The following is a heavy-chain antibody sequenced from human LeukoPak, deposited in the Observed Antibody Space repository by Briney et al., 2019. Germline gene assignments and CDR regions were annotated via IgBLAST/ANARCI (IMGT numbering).Heavy chain of an antibody. CDR2: ISGSGGST. CDR3: ARFVYSNCLAY. Sequence: PGGSLRLPCAASGFTFSSYAMSWVRQAPGKGLEWVSGISGSGGSTYYADSVKGRFTISRDNSKNTLYLLMNSLRAEDTAVYYCARFVYSNCLAYWGQGTLVTVFS. CDR1: GFTFSSYA. J-gene: IGHJ4*02. D-gene: IGHD4-11*01. V-gene: IGHV3-23*01.